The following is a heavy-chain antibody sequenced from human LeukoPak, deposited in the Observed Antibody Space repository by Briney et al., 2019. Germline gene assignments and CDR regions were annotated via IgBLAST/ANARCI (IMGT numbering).Heavy chain of an antibody. V-gene: IGHV1-69*05. Sequence: SVKVSCKASVGTFSSYVISWVRQAPGQGLEWMGGIIPIFGTANYAQKFQGRVTITTDEYTSTAYMELSSLRSEDTAVYYCASPYYYDSSGYQRAHWYFDLWGRGTLVTLSS. D-gene: IGHD3-22*01. J-gene: IGHJ2*01. CDR3: ASPYYYDSSGYQRAHWYFDL. CDR1: VGTFSSYV. CDR2: IIPIFGTA.